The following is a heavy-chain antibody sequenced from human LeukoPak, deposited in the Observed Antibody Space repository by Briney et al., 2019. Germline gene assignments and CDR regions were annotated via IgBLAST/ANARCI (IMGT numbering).Heavy chain of an antibody. J-gene: IGHJ6*04. CDR1: GFTFSSYG. D-gene: IGHD3-10*02. CDR2: ISSSGSTI. V-gene: IGHV3-48*04. Sequence: GGSLRLSCAASGFTFSSYGMHWVRQAPGKGLEWVAYISSSGSTIYYADSVKGRFTISRDNAKNSLYLQMNSLRAEDTAVYYCAELGITMIGGVWGKGTTVTISS. CDR3: AELGITMIGGV.